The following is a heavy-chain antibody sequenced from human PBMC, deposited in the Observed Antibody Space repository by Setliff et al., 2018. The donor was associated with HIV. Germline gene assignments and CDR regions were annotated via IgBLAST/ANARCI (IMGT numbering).Heavy chain of an antibody. J-gene: IGHJ1*01. V-gene: IGHV3-7*01. CDR3: AGISISSFD. CDR1: GFAFSTYW. CDR2: IKPDESEK. Sequence: GESLKISCAASGFAFSTYWMSWVRQAPGKGLEWVANIKPDESEKYYVDSVKGRFTISRDNAKSSLYLQMNSLRAEDTAVYYCAGISISSFDWGQGALVTVSS. D-gene: IGHD3-3*02.